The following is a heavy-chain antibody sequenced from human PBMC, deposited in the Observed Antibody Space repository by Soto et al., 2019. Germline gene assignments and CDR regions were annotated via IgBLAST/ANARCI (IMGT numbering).Heavy chain of an antibody. J-gene: IGHJ3*02. V-gene: IGHV5-51*01. CDR3: ARPHGLTTVVTPAAFDI. CDR1: GYSFTNSW. CDR2: IHPGDSDT. D-gene: IGHD4-17*01. Sequence: PGEPLKISCKGSGYSFTNSWIGWVRQMPGKGLEWMGIIHPGDSDTRYSPSFQGQVTISADKSINTAYLQWRSLKASDTAIYYCARPHGLTTVVTPAAFDIWGQGTMVTVSS.